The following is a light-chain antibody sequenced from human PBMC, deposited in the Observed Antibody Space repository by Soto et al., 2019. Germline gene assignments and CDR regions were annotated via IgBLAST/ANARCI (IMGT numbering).Light chain of an antibody. CDR3: QQFSSYPLT. V-gene: IGKV3D-15*01. CDR1: QSVSSN. CDR2: GAS. J-gene: IGKJ4*01. Sequence: EIVMTQSPATLSVSPGERATLSCRASQSVSSNLTWYQQKPGQAPRLLIYGASSRATGIPDRFSGGGSGTDFTLTISRLESEDFAVYYCQQFSSYPLTFGGGTKVDIK.